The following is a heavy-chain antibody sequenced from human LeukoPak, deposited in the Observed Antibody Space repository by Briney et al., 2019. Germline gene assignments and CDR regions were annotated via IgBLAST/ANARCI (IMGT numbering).Heavy chain of an antibody. D-gene: IGHD4-17*01. J-gene: IGHJ4*02. Sequence: GGSLRLSCAASGFTFSSYSMNWVRQAPGKGLEWVSSISSSSSYIYYPDSVKGRFTISRENAKNSLYLQMNSLRAEDTAVYYCARGAHYEGGYFDYWGQGTLVTVSS. V-gene: IGHV3-21*01. CDR2: ISSSSSYI. CDR3: ARGAHYEGGYFDY. CDR1: GFTFSSYS.